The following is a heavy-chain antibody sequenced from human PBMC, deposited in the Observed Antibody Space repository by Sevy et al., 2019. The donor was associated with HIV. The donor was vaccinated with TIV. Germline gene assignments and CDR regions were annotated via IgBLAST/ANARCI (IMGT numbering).Heavy chain of an antibody. D-gene: IGHD2-21*01. CDR2: INPNSGGT. Sequence: ASVKVSCKASGYTFTDYYMHWVRQAPGQGLEWMGWINPNSGGTNYAQKFQGGVIMTRDTSISTANMELSSLRSDDTAVYYCARVGDDKIAYSSFDIWGQGTMVTVSS. CDR1: GYTFTDYY. V-gene: IGHV1-2*02. CDR3: ARVGDDKIAYSSFDI. J-gene: IGHJ3*02.